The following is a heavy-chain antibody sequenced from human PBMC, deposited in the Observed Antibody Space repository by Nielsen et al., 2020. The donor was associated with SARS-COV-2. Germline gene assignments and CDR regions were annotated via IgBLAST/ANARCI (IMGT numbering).Heavy chain of an antibody. V-gene: IGHV4-39*01. Sequence: SETLSLTCTVSGGSISGNNYYWGWIRQPPGKGLEWIGNIYYSGSTYSNPSLKSRVTISINSSKTQFSLRLSSVTAADTAVYYCAMGFDPWGQGTLVTVSS. CDR1: GGSISGNNYY. CDR2: IYYSGST. CDR3: AMGFDP. J-gene: IGHJ5*02.